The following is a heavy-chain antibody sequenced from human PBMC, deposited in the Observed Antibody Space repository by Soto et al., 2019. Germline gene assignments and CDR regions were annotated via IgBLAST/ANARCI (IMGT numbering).Heavy chain of an antibody. D-gene: IGHD6-6*01. CDR1: GGSISSYY. J-gene: IGHJ4*02. CDR2: IYYSGST. V-gene: IGHV4-59*08. CDR3: AAYRKYSSSYFDY. Sequence: QVQLQESGPGLVKPSETLSLTCTVSGGSISSYYWSWIRQPPGKGLEWIGYIYYSGSTNYNPSLKSRVTISVDTSKNQFSLKLSSVTAADTAVYYCAAYRKYSSSYFDYWGQGTLVTVSS.